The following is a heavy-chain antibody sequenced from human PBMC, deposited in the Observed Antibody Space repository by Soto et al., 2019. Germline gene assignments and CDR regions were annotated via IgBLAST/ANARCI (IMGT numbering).Heavy chain of an antibody. Sequence: SETLSLTCNVSGASISSDDYYWTWIRQPPGKGLEWIGYIYHTGRASYNPALRSRLTISIDRSKNRFSLTLSSVSAADTALYYCARDQSSSPDFFDYWGQGTLVTVSS. CDR1: GASISSDDYY. CDR2: IYHTGRA. J-gene: IGHJ4*02. CDR3: ARDQSSSPDFFDY. D-gene: IGHD6-6*01. V-gene: IGHV4-30-4*01.